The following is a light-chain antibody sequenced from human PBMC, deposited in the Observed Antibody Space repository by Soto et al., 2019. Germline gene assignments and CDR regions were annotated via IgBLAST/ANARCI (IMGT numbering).Light chain of an antibody. Sequence: EILMTQSPAALSVSPGERATLSCRASQRLNDNLAWYQHIPGRPPRLLIYGASNRATCIPDRFSGSGSGTQFTLTISSLQSEDFALYYCQQYDDWPRTFGQGTKLEIK. V-gene: IGKV3-15*01. J-gene: IGKJ2*01. CDR2: GAS. CDR1: QRLNDN. CDR3: QQYDDWPRT.